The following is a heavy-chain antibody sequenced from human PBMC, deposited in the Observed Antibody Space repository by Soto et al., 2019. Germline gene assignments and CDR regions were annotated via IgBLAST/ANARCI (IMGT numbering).Heavy chain of an antibody. CDR3: ARDLRRRQLGHSYGMDV. D-gene: IGHD6-6*01. CDR2: ISAYNGNT. Sequence: ASVKVSCKASGYTFTNYGISWVRQAPGQGLEWMGRISAYNGNTKYAQKLQGRVTMTTDTSTSTAYMELRSLRSDDTAVYYCARDLRRRQLGHSYGMDVWGQGTTVTVSS. CDR1: GYTFTNYG. J-gene: IGHJ6*02. V-gene: IGHV1-18*01.